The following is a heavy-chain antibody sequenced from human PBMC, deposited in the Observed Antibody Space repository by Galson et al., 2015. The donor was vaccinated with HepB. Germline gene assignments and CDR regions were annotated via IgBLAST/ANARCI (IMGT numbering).Heavy chain of an antibody. CDR2: IWSDGSNR. J-gene: IGHJ4*02. CDR3: ARGAGYTPNYFDY. Sequence: SLRLSCAASGFTFSNYGMHWVRQAPGKGLEWVAIIWSDGSNRFYAESVEGRITISRDNSKNTLYLQMNSLRAEDTAVYYCARGAGYTPNYFDYWGQGTLVTVSS. CDR1: GFTFSNYG. D-gene: IGHD5-24*01. V-gene: IGHV3-33*01.